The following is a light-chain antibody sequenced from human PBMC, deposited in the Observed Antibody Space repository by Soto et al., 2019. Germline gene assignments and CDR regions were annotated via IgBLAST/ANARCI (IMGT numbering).Light chain of an antibody. CDR2: EVS. V-gene: IGLV2-14*01. Sequence: QSVLTQPASVSGSPGQSITISCTGTSSDVGGYNYVSWYQQHPGKAPKLMIYEVSNRPSGVSNRFSGSKSGNTASLTISGLQAEDEAHYYCISYTSSSTLVVFGTGTKLTVL. CDR1: SSDVGGYNY. CDR3: ISYTSSSTLVV. J-gene: IGLJ1*01.